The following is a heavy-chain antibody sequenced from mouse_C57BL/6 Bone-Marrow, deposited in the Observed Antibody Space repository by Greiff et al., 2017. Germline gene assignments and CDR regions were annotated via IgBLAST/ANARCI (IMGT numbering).Heavy chain of an antibody. V-gene: IGHV1-64*01. D-gene: IGHD2-4*01. CDR1: GYTFTSYW. J-gene: IGHJ1*03. Sequence: QVQLQQPGAELVKPGASVKLSCKASGYTFTSYWMHWVKQRPGPGLEWIGMIHPNSGSTNYNEKFKSKATLTVDKSSSTAYMQLSSLTSEDSAVYYCATYDYDPWYFDVWGTGTTVTVSS. CDR2: IHPNSGST. CDR3: ATYDYDPWYFDV.